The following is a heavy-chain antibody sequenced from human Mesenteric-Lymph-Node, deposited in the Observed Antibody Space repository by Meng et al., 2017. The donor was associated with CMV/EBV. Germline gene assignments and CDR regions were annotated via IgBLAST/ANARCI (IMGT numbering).Heavy chain of an antibody. Sequence: GSLRLSCAVYGGSFSGYYWSWIRQPPGKGLEWIGEINHSGSTNYNPSLKSRVTISVDTSKNQFSLKLSSVTAADTAVYYCARVSTTYGSGSYYGWFDPWGQGTLVTVSS. CDR1: GGSFSGYY. CDR2: INHSGST. CDR3: ARVSTTYGSGSYYGWFDP. V-gene: IGHV4-34*01. J-gene: IGHJ5*02. D-gene: IGHD3-10*01.